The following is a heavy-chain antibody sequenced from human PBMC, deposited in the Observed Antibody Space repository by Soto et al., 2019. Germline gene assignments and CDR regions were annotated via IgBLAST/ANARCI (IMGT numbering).Heavy chain of an antibody. CDR3: ARDGSRIDPYGMDV. J-gene: IGHJ6*02. CDR2: IIPILGIA. Sequence: ASVKVSCKASGGTFSSYTISWVRQAPGQGLEWMGRIIPILGIANYAQKFQGRVTITSDKSTSTAYMELSSLRSEDTAVYYCARDGSRIDPYGMDVWGQGTTVTVSS. D-gene: IGHD3-22*01. V-gene: IGHV1-69*04. CDR1: GGTFSSYT.